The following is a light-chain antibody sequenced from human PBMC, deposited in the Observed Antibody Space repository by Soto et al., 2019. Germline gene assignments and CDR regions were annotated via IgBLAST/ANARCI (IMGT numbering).Light chain of an antibody. CDR2: NAT. Sequence: EIVLTQSPGTLSFSPGEIATLSCSASQSVSGSSVAWYQQKLGQAPRILIYNATSRATGIPSRFSGSGSGIDFPITSRRLEPEDLSVYPCQHQGKAPWTCGQGIKVEIK. CDR1: QSVSGSS. J-gene: IGKJ1*01. V-gene: IGKV3-20*01. CDR3: QHQGKAPWT.